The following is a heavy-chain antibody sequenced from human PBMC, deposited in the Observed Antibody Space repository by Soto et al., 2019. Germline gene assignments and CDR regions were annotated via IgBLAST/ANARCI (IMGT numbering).Heavy chain of an antibody. J-gene: IGHJ5*02. D-gene: IGHD3-3*01. CDR2: INHSGST. CDR3: ARGRIFRITIFGVVIGWFDP. V-gene: IGHV4-34*01. CDR1: GGSFSGYY. Sequence: QVQLQQWGAGLLKPSETLSLTCAVYGGSFSGYYWSWIRQPPGKGLEWIGEINHSGSTNYNPSLKSRVTISVDTSKNQFSLKLSSVTAADTAVYYCARGRIFRITIFGVVIGWFDPWGQGTLVTVSS.